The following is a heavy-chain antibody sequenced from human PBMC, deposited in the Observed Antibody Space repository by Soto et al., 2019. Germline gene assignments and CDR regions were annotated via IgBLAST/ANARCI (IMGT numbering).Heavy chain of an antibody. CDR3: ARGDTSDYSTATPADY. CDR2: IYPTDSDT. V-gene: IGHV5-51*01. J-gene: IGHJ4*02. D-gene: IGHD3-22*01. CDR1: GYSFANYW. Sequence: GESLKISCSGSGYSFANYWIGWVRQMPGKGLERMGIIYPTDSDTRYRPSFQGQVTISADKSISTAYLQWNSLKASDTAIYFCARGDTSDYSTATPADYWGQGTLVTVSS.